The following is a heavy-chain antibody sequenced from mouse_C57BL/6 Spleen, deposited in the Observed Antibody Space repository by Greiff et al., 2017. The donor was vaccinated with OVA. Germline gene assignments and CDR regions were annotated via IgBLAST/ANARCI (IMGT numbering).Heavy chain of an antibody. CDR3: ARQTGTDYYAMDY. CDR1: GFTFSDYG. D-gene: IGHD4-1*01. V-gene: IGHV5-17*01. Sequence: EVKVVESGGGLVKPGGSLKLSCAASGFTFSDYGMHWVRQAPEKGLEWVAYISSGSSTIYYADTVKGRFTISRDNAKNTLFLQMTSLRSEDTAMYYCARQTGTDYYAMDYWGQGTSVTVSS. J-gene: IGHJ4*01. CDR2: ISSGSSTI.